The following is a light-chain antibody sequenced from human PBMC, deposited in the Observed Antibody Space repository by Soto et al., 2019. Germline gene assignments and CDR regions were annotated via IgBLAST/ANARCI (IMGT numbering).Light chain of an antibody. CDR1: SSNIGNNY. Sequence: QSVLTQPPSVSAAPGQKVTISCSGSSSNIGNNYVSWYQQLPGTAPKLLIYDNNKRPSGIPDRCSGSKSGTSATLGITGPQTGDESDYYCGTWDSSLTGQVVFGRRTKLTVL. CDR3: GTWDSSLTGQVV. CDR2: DNN. V-gene: IGLV1-51*01. J-gene: IGLJ2*01.